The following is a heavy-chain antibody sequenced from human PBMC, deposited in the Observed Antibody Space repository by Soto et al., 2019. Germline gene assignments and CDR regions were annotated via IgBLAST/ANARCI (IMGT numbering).Heavy chain of an antibody. CDR1: AFTFSNYT. CDR2: ISGSGGHT. Sequence: LRLSCAASAFTFSNYTMNWFRQAPGKGLQWVSTISGSGGHTYFADSVKGRFTISRDNSENTVSLEMNNLRAEDTALYFCAKGGDCGGGGCYTGTFYYFDVWGRGTLVTVSS. D-gene: IGHD2-21*01. V-gene: IGHV3-23*01. CDR3: AKGGDCGGGGCYTGTFYYFDV. J-gene: IGHJ2*01.